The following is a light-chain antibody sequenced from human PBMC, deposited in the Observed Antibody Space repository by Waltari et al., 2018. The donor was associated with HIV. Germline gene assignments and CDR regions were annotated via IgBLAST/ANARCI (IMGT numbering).Light chain of an antibody. V-gene: IGKV3-15*01. Sequence: EIVMTQSPATLSVSPGERATLSCRASQSVSSNLAWYQQKPGQAPSLLRYGSSTRATGIPARFSGSGSGTEFTLTISSLQSEDFAVYYCQQYNKWPETFGQGTKVEIK. CDR1: QSVSSN. CDR2: GSS. CDR3: QQYNKWPET. J-gene: IGKJ1*01.